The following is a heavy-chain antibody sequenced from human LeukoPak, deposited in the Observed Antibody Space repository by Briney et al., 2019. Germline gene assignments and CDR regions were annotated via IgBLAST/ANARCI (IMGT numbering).Heavy chain of an antibody. D-gene: IGHD1-1*01. Sequence: GGSLRLSCVSSGFTFAKVWMNWVRQAPGKDLEWVGRIKTNTDGEPTDYAAPVEGRFVISRDDSKKTLYLQMNSLRADDTALYFCTTGIDDGGGYWGQGTMVTVSS. CDR3: TTGIDDGGGY. CDR2: IKTNTDGEPT. V-gene: IGHV3-15*07. J-gene: IGHJ4*02. CDR1: GFTFAKVW.